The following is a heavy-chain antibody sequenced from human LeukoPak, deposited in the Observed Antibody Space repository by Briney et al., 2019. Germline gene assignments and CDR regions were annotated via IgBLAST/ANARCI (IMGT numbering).Heavy chain of an antibody. CDR2: ISYDGSNK. CDR3: ASGEIPALVVVSGGDDAFGI. V-gene: IGHV3-30*01. J-gene: IGHJ3*02. D-gene: IGHD5-18*01. CDR1: GFTFSSYA. Sequence: GRSLRLSCAASGFTFSSYAMHWVRQAPGKGLEWVAVISYDGSNKYYADSVKGRFTISRDNSKNTLYLQMNSLRAEDTAVYYCASGEIPALVVVSGGDDAFGIWGQGTMVTVSS.